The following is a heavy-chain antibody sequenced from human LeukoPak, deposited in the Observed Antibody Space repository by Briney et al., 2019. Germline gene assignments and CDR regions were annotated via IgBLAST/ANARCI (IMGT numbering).Heavy chain of an antibody. CDR1: GDSITSGSYY. D-gene: IGHD3-10*01. J-gene: IGHJ4*02. CDR2: IYYSGST. Sequence: SETLSLTCTVSGDSITSGSYYWGWIRQSPGRGQEWIGSIYYSGSTYYNPSLKSRVTISVDTSKNQFSLKLSSVTAADTAVYYCARDQVPGGFDYWGQGTLVTVSS. V-gene: IGHV4-39*07. CDR3: ARDQVPGGFDY.